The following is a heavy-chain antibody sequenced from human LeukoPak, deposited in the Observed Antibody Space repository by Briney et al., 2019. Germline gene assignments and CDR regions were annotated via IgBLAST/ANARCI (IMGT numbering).Heavy chain of an antibody. Sequence: SETLSLTCAVYGGSFSGYYWRWIRQPPGKGLEWIGEINHSGSTNYNPSLKSRVTISVDTSKNQFSLKLSSVTAADTAVYYCARGASYSGSYYRSIWFDPWGQGTLVTVSS. CDR2: INHSGST. J-gene: IGHJ5*02. D-gene: IGHD1-26*01. V-gene: IGHV4-34*01. CDR1: GGSFSGYY. CDR3: ARGASYSGSYYRSIWFDP.